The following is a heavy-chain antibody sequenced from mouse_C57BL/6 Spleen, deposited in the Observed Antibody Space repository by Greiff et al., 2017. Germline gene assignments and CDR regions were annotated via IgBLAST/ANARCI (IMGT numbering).Heavy chain of an antibody. V-gene: IGHV5-17*01. J-gene: IGHJ3*01. CDR1: GFTFSDYG. Sequence: EVKLVESGGGLVKPGGSLKLSCAASGFTFSDYGMHWVRQAPEKGLEWVAYISSGSSTIYYADTVKGRFTISRDNAKNTLVLQMTSLRSEDTAMYYCARPNSSAWFAYWGQGTLVTVSA. D-gene: IGHD3-1*01. CDR2: ISSGSSTI. CDR3: ARPNSSAWFAY.